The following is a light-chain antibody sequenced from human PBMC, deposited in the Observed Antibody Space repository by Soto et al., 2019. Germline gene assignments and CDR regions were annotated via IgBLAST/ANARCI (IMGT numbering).Light chain of an antibody. J-gene: IGKJ1*01. V-gene: IGKV1-5*03. Sequence: IQMPQSPSILSASVGDRVTITCLASQSISSWLAWYQQKPGKAPNLLIYKASHLENGVPSRFSGSGSGTEFTLTISSLQPGDFATYYCQHYNTYPWTFGQGTKVDIK. CDR3: QHYNTYPWT. CDR2: KAS. CDR1: QSISSW.